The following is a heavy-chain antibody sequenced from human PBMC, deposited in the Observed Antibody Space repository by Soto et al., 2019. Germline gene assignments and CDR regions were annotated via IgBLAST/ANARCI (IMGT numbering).Heavy chain of an antibody. Sequence: QITLKESGPTLVKPTQTLTLTCIFSGFSFTADGVGVGWIRQPPGKALEWLALIYWDDDTRYSPSLKSRLTITKDTSKHQVVLTMTNMDPVDTATYYCAHAYGGTSWPNDAFDVWGQGTVVTVSS. CDR3: AHAYGGTSWPNDAFDV. CDR1: GFSFTADGVG. D-gene: IGHD2-21*01. V-gene: IGHV2-5*02. CDR2: IYWDDDT. J-gene: IGHJ3*01.